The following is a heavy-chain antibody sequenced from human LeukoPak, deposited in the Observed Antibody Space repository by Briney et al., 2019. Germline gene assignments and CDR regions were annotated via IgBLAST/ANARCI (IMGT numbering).Heavy chain of an antibody. V-gene: IGHV1-8*01. D-gene: IGHD4-17*01. J-gene: IGHJ4*02. CDR1: GYTFTSYH. Sequence: ASVKVSCKASGYTFTSYHINWARQATGQGLEYMGWMDPKTGKTYFAQKFQGRVTMTRDTSISTAYMELSSLRSEDTAVYYCARDVYGARDYWGQGTLVTVSS. CDR3: ARDVYGARDY. CDR2: MDPKTGKT.